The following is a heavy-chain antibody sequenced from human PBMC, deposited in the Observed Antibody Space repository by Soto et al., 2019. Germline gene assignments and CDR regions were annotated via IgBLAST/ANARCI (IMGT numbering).Heavy chain of an antibody. CDR3: AKGKQQQLVLLDY. D-gene: IGHD6-13*01. V-gene: IGHV3-23*01. CDR1: VFTFSSYA. J-gene: IGHJ4*02. CDR2: ISGSGGST. Sequence: WRSLRLSCSASVFTFSSYAMSWFRQAPGKGLEWVSAISGSGGSTYYADSVKGRFTISRDNSKNTLYLQMNSLRAEDTAVYYCAKGKQQQLVLLDYWGQGTLVTVSS.